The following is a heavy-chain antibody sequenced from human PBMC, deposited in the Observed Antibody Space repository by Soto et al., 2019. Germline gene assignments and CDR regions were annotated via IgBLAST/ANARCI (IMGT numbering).Heavy chain of an antibody. CDR1: GYTFTSYD. D-gene: IGHD3-10*01. Sequence: ASVKVSCKASGYTFTSYDITWVRQATGQGLERMGWMNPNSGNTGSAQKFQGRVTMTRNTSISTAYMELSSLRSEDTAVYYCARGVLWFGNIRFDPWGQGTLVTVSS. CDR3: ARGVLWFGNIRFDP. J-gene: IGHJ5*02. V-gene: IGHV1-8*01. CDR2: MNPNSGNT.